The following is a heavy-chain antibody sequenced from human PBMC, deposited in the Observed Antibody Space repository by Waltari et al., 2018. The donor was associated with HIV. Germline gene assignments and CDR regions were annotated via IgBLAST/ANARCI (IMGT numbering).Heavy chain of an antibody. V-gene: IGHV3-53*02. CDR3: AAKTSRLLWGDYYISLDV. Sequence: DVHLGGSGGGLVRRGGSLLRSCVASEFTVTRAYVAWVRQTPHWGREYVSVIYRNIRTFCADAVLGRFTASTAITNNILSLHMIALPADDWAIYYCAAKTSRLLWGDYYISLDVWGRGTLVTVSS. J-gene: IGHJ6*02. CDR2: IYRNIRT. D-gene: IGHD5-12*01. CDR1: EFTVTRAY.